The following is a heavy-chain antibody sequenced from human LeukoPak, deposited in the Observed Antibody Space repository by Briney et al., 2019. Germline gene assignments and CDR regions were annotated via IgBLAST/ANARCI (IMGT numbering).Heavy chain of an antibody. CDR1: GFTFSSYG. Sequence: AGGSLRLSCAASGFTFSSYGMSWVRQAPGKGPEWVSAISASGGRRDYADSVKGRFTISRDNSKNTLYLQMNGLRAEDTAVFYCAKDHPFTRDAFDIWGQGTFVTVSS. CDR2: ISASGGRR. J-gene: IGHJ3*02. V-gene: IGHV3-23*01. CDR3: AKDHPFTRDAFDI.